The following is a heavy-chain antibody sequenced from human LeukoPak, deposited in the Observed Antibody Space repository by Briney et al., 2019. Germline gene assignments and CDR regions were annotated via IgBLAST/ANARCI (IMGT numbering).Heavy chain of an antibody. CDR2: IVVGSGNT. Sequence: ASVKVSCKASGFTFTSSAMQWVRQARRQRLEWIGWIVVGSGNTNYAQKFQERVTITRDMSTSTAYMELSSLRSEDTAVYYCAAVGVTAMVQYYYYGMDVWGQGTTVTVSS. CDR1: GFTFTSSA. J-gene: IGHJ6*02. CDR3: AAVGVTAMVQYYYYGMDV. D-gene: IGHD5-18*01. V-gene: IGHV1-58*02.